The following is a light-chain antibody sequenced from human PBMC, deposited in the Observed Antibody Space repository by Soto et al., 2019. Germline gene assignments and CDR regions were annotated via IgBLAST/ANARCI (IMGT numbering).Light chain of an antibody. CDR2: DVS. CDR3: SSYTTRSVV. CDR1: SSDVGGYNS. V-gene: IGLV2-14*01. Sequence: QSALTQPASVSGSPGQSITISCTGTSSDVGGYNSVSWYQQYPGKAPKLIIYDVSNRPSGVSSRFSGSKSGNTASLTISGLQADDEADYYCSSYTTRSVVFGGGTQLTVL. J-gene: IGLJ2*01.